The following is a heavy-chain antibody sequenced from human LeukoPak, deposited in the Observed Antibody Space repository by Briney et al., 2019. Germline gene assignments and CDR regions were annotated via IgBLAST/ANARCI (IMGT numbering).Heavy chain of an antibody. Sequence: ASVKVSCKASGYTFTGYYMHWVRQAPGQGLEWMGWINPNSGGTNYAQKFQGRVTMTRDTSISTAYMELSRLRSDDTAVYYCARVGYRDGYVPESDYWGQGTLVTVSS. CDR3: ARVGYRDGYVPESDY. J-gene: IGHJ4*02. CDR1: GYTFTGYY. CDR2: INPNSGGT. D-gene: IGHD5-24*01. V-gene: IGHV1-2*02.